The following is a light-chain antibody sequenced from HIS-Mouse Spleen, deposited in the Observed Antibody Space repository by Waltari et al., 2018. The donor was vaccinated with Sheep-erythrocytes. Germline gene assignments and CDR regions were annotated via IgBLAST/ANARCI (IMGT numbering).Light chain of an antibody. CDR2: GAS. CDR3: QQYNNWPYT. Sequence: EIVMTQSPATLSVSPGERATLSCRASQSVSSNLAWYQQKPGQAPRLLIYGASTSATGIPASFSSSGAGTTFTLTISSLQSEDYAVYYCQQYNNWPYTFGQGTKLEIK. V-gene: IGKV3-15*01. CDR1: QSVSSN. J-gene: IGKJ2*01.